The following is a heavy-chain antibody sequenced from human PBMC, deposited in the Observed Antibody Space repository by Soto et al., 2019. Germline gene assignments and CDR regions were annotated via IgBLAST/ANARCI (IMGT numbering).Heavy chain of an antibody. CDR2: ISGSDGRT. D-gene: IGHD2-8*01. Sequence: PXESLRLSCAASGITFSTYPMSWVRQAPGKGLEWVSSISGSDGRTYYADSVKGRFTVSRDSSKNTLYLQMNSLRAEDTAVYYCAKGGLIDYFDYWGQGTLVTVSS. V-gene: IGHV3-23*01. CDR1: GITFSTYP. CDR3: AKGGLIDYFDY. J-gene: IGHJ4*02.